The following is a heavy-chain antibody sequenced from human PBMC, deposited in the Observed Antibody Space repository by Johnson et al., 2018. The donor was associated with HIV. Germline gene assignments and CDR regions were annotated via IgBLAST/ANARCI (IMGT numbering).Heavy chain of an antibody. J-gene: IGHJ3*02. CDR2: IRWHSGSI. CDR1: GFTFDDYA. V-gene: IGHV3-9*01. D-gene: IGHD1-26*01. Sequence: VQLVESGGGLVQPGRSLRLSCGASGFTFDDYAMHWVRQAPGKGLEWVSGIRWHSGSIGYADSVTGRFTISRDNSKNTPYLQMNSLRAEDTAVYYCARSYSGNSAFDIWGQGTMVTVSS. CDR3: ARSYSGNSAFDI.